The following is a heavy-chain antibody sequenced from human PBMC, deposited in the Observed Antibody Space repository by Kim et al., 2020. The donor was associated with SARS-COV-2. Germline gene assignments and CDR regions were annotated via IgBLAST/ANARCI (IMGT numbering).Heavy chain of an antibody. CDR2: INHSGST. CDR1: GGSFSGYY. V-gene: IGHV4-34*01. Sequence: SETLSLTCAVYGGSFSGYYWSWIRQPPGKGLEWIGEINHSGSTNYNPSLKSRVTISVDTSKNQFSLKLSSVTAADTAVYYCARGDRLRFLEWHCDYWGQGTLVTVSS. CDR3: ARGDRLRFLEWHCDY. D-gene: IGHD3-3*01. J-gene: IGHJ4*02.